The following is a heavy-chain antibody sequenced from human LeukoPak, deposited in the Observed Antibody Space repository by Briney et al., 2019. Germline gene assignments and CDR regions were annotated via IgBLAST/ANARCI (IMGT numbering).Heavy chain of an antibody. V-gene: IGHV4-34*01. CDR1: GGSFSGYY. CDR2: INHSGST. CDR3: ARGEDIVVVPAAMRFDP. Sequence: SETLSLTCAVYGGSFSGYYWSWIRQPPGKGLEWIGEINHSGSTNYNPSLKSRVTISVDTSKNRFSLKLSSVTAADTAVYYCARGEDIVVVPAAMRFDPWGQGTLVTVSS. D-gene: IGHD2-2*01. J-gene: IGHJ5*02.